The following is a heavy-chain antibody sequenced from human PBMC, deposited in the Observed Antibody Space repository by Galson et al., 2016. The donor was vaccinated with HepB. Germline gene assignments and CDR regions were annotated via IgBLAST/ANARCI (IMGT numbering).Heavy chain of an antibody. Sequence: CAISGDSVSSNSAVWNWIRQSPSRGLEWLGRTYYGSNWLSDYAASVRSRITVNADTPKNQFSLHPNSVTPDDTAVYYCARAGRRQVGTGDWFDSWGQGILVTVSA. CDR1: GDSVSSNSAV. CDR3: ARAGRRQVGTGDWFDS. J-gene: IGHJ5*01. CDR2: TYYGSNWLS. V-gene: IGHV6-1*01. D-gene: IGHD1-1*01.